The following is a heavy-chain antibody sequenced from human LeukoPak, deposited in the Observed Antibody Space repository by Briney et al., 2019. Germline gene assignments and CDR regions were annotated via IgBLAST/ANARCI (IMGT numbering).Heavy chain of an antibody. D-gene: IGHD3-3*01. Sequence: PGGSLRLSCAASGFTFSSYTMSWVRQAPGKGLEWVSSISSSSSYIYYADSVKGRFTLSRDNAKNSLYLQMNSLRAEDTAVYYCARVRSWSGQEAYWGQGTLVTVSS. CDR3: ARVRSWSGQEAY. J-gene: IGHJ4*02. V-gene: IGHV3-21*01. CDR2: ISSSSSYI. CDR1: GFTFSSYT.